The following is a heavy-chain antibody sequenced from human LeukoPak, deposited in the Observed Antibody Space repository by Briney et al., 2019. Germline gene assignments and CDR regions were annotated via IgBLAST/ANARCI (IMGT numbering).Heavy chain of an antibody. J-gene: IGHJ4*02. D-gene: IGHD5-12*01. Sequence: SVKVSCKASGFTXTSSAVQWVRQARGQRLEWIGWIVVGSGNTNYAQKFQERVIIIRDMSTRTVYMELSSLTFEDTAVYYCAAGYSGYEYPNCWGQGTLVTVSS. V-gene: IGHV1-58*01. CDR2: IVVGSGNT. CDR3: AAGYSGYEYPNC. CDR1: GFTXTSSA.